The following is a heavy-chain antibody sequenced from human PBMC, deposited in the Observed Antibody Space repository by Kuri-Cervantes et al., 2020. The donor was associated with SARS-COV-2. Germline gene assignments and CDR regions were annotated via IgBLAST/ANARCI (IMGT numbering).Heavy chain of an antibody. CDR3: AKVGGHREYFQN. Sequence: LSLTCAASGFTFSDYAMHWVRQAPGKGLEWVAFISYDGTNAYYGDSVKGQFTISRDISKNTVFLQMNRLRAEDTAVYYCAKVGGHREYFQNWGQGTLVTVSS. J-gene: IGHJ1*01. CDR2: ISYDGTNA. D-gene: IGHD3-16*01. V-gene: IGHV3-30*18. CDR1: GFTFSDYA.